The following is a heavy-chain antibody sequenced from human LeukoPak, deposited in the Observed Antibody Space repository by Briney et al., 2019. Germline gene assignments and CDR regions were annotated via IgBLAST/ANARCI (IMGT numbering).Heavy chain of an antibody. CDR1: GLSFNSYS. V-gene: IGHV3-21*01. Sequence: PGGSLRLSCTASGLSFNSYSMNWVRQAPGKGLEWVSSISSTSSYIHYADSVKGRSTISRDNARNSLYLQMNSLRVEDTAVYYCARKGNWNYDYWGQGTLVTVSS. CDR3: ARKGNWNYDY. CDR2: ISSTSSYI. D-gene: IGHD1-1*01. J-gene: IGHJ4*02.